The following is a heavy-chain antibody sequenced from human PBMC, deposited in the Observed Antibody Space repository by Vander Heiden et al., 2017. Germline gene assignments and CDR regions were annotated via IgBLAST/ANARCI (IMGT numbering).Heavy chain of an antibody. Sequence: RLSCAASGFTFSSYWMSWVRQAPGKGLEWVANIKQDGSEKYYVDSVKGRFTISRDNAKNSLYLQMNSLRAEDTAVYYCARDKGGSGWAKWMQATYGMDVWGQGTTVTVSS. J-gene: IGHJ6*02. CDR2: IKQDGSEK. D-gene: IGHD6-19*01. CDR3: ARDKGGSGWAKWMQATYGMDV. CDR1: GFTFSSYW. V-gene: IGHV3-7*01.